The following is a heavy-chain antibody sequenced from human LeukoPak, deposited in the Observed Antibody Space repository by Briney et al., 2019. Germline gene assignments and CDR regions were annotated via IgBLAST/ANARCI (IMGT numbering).Heavy chain of an antibody. V-gene: IGHV3-21*01. CDR1: GFTFSSYA. Sequence: GSLRLSCAASGFTFSSYAMSWVRQAPGKGLEWVSSISSSSSYIYYGDSVKGRFTISRDNAKKSLYLQMNSLRAEDTAVYYCARDSVTVLTPDNWYFDLWGRGTLVTVSS. J-gene: IGHJ2*01. CDR2: ISSSSSYI. D-gene: IGHD4-23*01. CDR3: ARDSVTVLTPDNWYFDL.